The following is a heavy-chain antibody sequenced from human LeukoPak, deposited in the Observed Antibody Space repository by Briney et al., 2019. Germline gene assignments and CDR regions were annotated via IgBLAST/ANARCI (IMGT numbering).Heavy chain of an antibody. CDR2: IYYSGST. J-gene: IGHJ4*02. D-gene: IGHD6-19*01. Sequence: SETLSLTCTVSGGSISSYYWSWLRQPPGKGLEWIGYIYYSGSTNYNPSLKSRVTISVDTSKNQFSLKLSSVTAADTAVYYCARALIPFPSSGWLFDYWGQGTLVTVSS. CDR3: ARALIPFPSSGWLFDY. CDR1: GGSISSYY. V-gene: IGHV4-59*01.